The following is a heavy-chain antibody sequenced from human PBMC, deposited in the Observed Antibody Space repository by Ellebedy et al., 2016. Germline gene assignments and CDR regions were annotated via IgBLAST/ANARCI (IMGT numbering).Heavy chain of an antibody. CDR2: ISYDGTNQ. CDR3: ARNHYDILTGYYHFDY. CDR1: GFTFDDYA. V-gene: IGHV3-30-3*01. D-gene: IGHD3-9*01. Sequence: GESLKISXAASGFTFDDYAMHWVRQAPGKGLEWVTVISYDGTNQYYADSVKGRFTISRDNSKNTLYLQMNSLRAEDTAVYYCARNHYDILTGYYHFDYWGQGTLVTVSS. J-gene: IGHJ4*02.